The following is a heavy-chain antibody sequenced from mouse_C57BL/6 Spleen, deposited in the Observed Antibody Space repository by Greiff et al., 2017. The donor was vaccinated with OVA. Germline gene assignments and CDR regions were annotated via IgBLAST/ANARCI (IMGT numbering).Heavy chain of an antibody. D-gene: IGHD1-1*01. Sequence: EVKLVESGGDLVKPGGSLKLSCAASGFTFSSYGMSWVRQTPDKRLEWVATISSGGSYTYYPDSVKGRFTISRDNAKNTLYLQMSSLKSEDTDMYYCARQGSSDYFDYWGQGTTLTVSS. CDR1: GFTFSSYG. J-gene: IGHJ2*01. V-gene: IGHV5-6*01. CDR3: ARQGSSDYFDY. CDR2: ISSGGSYT.